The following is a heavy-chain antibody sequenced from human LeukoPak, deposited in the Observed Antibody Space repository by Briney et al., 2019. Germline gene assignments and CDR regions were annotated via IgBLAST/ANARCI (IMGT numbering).Heavy chain of an antibody. J-gene: IGHJ4*02. CDR1: GFTFSDHY. D-gene: IGHD6-19*01. CDR2: TRNKANSYTT. Sequence: WGSLGLSCAASGFTFSDHYMDWVRQAPGKGLEWVGRTRNKANSYTTEYAASVKGRFTISRDDSKNSLYLQMNSLKTEDTAVYYCARVVLISGGSGWSSLDYWGQGTLVTVSS. V-gene: IGHV3-72*01. CDR3: ARVVLISGGSGWSSLDY.